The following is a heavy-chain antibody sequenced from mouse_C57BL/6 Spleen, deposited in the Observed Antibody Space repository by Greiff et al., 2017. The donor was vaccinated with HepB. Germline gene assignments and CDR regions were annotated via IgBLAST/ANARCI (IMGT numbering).Heavy chain of an antibody. CDR1: GFTFSSYA. CDR2: ISDGGSYT. V-gene: IGHV5-4*03. D-gene: IGHD3-2*02. J-gene: IGHJ4*01. CDR3: ARAKLRLPMDY. Sequence: EVMLVESGGGLVKPGGSLKLSCAASGFTFSSYAMSWVRQTPEKRLEWVATISDGGSYTYYPDNVKGRFTISRDNAKNNLYLQMSHLKSEDTAMYYCARAKLRLPMDYWGQGTSVTVSS.